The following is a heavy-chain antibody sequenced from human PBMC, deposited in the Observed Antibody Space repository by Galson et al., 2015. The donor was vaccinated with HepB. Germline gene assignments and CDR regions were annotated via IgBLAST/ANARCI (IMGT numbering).Heavy chain of an antibody. J-gene: IGHJ4*02. D-gene: IGHD4-17*01. Sequence: SETLSLTCTVSGGSISRSTYYWGWIRQPPGKGLEWIGSFYYSGSTYYNPSLKSRVTISVDTSKNQFSLKLNSLTAADTAVYFCARHWLALDYGDNFDYWGQGSLVAVSS. CDR2: FYYSGST. CDR1: GGSISRSTYY. V-gene: IGHV4-39*01. CDR3: ARHWLALDYGDNFDY.